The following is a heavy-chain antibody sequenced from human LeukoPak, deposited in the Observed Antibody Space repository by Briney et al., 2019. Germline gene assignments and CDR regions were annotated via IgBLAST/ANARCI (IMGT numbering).Heavy chain of an antibody. J-gene: IGHJ6*02. Sequence: PGGSLRLSCAASGFTFSSYGMHWVRQAPGKGLEWVAVISYDGSNKYYADSVKGRFTISRDNSKNTLYLQMNSLRAEDTAVYYCAKDQEGRYYYYYGMDVWGQGTTVTVSS. CDR2: ISYDGSNK. CDR1: GFTFSSYG. CDR3: AKDQEGRYYYYYGMDV. V-gene: IGHV3-30*18.